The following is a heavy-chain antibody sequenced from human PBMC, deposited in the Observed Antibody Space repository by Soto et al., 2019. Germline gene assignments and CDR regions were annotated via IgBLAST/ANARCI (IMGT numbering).Heavy chain of an antibody. V-gene: IGHV3-23*01. CDR2: ISGSGDRT. D-gene: IGHD3-22*01. Sequence: EVQLLESGGGLVQPGGSLRLSCAASGINISNYPISWVRQAQGKGLDWVSGISGSGDRTYYADSAKGWVTISKDIAKNSLYLQLDNMGVEDTVGYFFVTDDGGYPSTAPHWGQGTLVTVSS. CDR1: GINISNYP. J-gene: IGHJ1*01. CDR3: VTDDGGYPSTAPH.